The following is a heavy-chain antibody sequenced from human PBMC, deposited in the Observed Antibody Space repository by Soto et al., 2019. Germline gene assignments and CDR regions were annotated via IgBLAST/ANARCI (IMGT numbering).Heavy chain of an antibody. CDR2: IIPIFGTA. CDR1: GGTFSSYA. CDR3: ARGTVTTASYYYYYYGMDV. J-gene: IGHJ6*02. V-gene: IGHV1-69*13. D-gene: IGHD4-4*01. Sequence: ASVKGSCKASGGTFSSYAISWVRQAPGQGLEWMGGIIPIFGTANYAQKFQGRVTITADESTSTAYMELSSLRSEDTAVYYCARGTVTTASYYYYYYGMDVWGQGATVTVSS.